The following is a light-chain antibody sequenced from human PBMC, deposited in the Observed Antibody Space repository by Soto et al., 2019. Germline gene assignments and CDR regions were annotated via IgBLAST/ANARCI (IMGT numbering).Light chain of an antibody. CDR3: QQYNNWPFT. CDR1: QSLGNN. J-gene: IGKJ3*01. V-gene: IGKV3D-15*01. Sequence: IVMTQSPATLSVSPGERATLSCRASQSLGNNLAWYQEKPGQAPRLLIYGASTRATGIPARFSGSGSGTEFTLTISSLQSEDFAIYSCQQYNNWPFTFGPGTKVDIK. CDR2: GAS.